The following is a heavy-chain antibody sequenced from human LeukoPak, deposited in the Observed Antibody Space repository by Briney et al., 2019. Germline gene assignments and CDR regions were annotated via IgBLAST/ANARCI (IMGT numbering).Heavy chain of an antibody. CDR2: IYHSGNT. Sequence: SETLSLTCSVSGQFISSGYYWGWIRQPPGKDLEWLRTIYHSGNTQYNPSLESRVTMSVDTSKNQFSLRLTFVTAADTAVYYCARDIDCTSTSCPFKYWGQGMLVTVSS. V-gene: IGHV4-38-2*02. J-gene: IGHJ4*02. D-gene: IGHD2-2*01. CDR1: GQFISSGYY. CDR3: ARDIDCTSTSCPFKY.